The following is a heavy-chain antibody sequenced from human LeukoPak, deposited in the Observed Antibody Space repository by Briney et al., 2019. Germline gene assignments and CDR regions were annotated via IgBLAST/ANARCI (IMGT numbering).Heavy chain of an antibody. V-gene: IGHV4-34*01. CDR3: ARGVSSSSRYWYLDL. CDR2: INHSGST. CDR1: DGSFSGYY. Sequence: SSETLSLTCAAYDGSFSGYYWSWIRQPPGKGLEWIGEINHSGSTNYNPSLKSRVTISVDTSKNQFSLKLSSVTAADTAVYYCARGVSSSSRYWYLDLWGRGTLVTVSS. J-gene: IGHJ2*01. D-gene: IGHD6-6*01.